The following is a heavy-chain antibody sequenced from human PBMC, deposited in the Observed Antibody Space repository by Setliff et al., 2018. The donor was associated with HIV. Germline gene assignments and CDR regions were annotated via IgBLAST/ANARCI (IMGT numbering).Heavy chain of an antibody. CDR2: IHYSGST. CDR1: GGSISGSNYV. D-gene: IGHD6-13*01. J-gene: IGHJ6*03. CDR3: ARHRDPPGTSWIYYYYYMDL. V-gene: IGHV4-39*01. Sequence: SQTLSLTCTVYGGSISGSNYVWGWIRQTPRKGLEWIATIHYSGSTYHNPSLESRITISVDTSKNHVSLRLSSVTAADTGVYYCARHRDPPGTSWIYYYYYMDLWGEGTTVTVSS.